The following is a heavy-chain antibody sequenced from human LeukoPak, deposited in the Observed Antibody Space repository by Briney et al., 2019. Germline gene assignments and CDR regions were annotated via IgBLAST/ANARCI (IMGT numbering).Heavy chain of an antibody. J-gene: IGHJ6*03. CDR3: ARVRGDYGEDSYYYYMDV. CDR1: GGSFSGYS. Sequence: PSETLSLTCAVYGGSFSGYSWSWIRQPARKGLEWIGRIYTSGSTNYNPSLKSRVTISVDTSKNQFSLKLSSVTAADTAVYYCARVRGDYGEDSYYYYMDVWGKGTTVTISS. CDR2: IYTSGST. V-gene: IGHV4-59*10. D-gene: IGHD4-17*01.